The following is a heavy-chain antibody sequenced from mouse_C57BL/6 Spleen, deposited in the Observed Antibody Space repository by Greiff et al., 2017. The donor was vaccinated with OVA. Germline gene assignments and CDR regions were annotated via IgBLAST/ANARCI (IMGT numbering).Heavy chain of an antibody. D-gene: IGHD1-1*01. V-gene: IGHV2-2*01. J-gene: IGHJ1*03. Sequence: VQLQQSGPGLVQPSQCLSITCTVSGFSFTSSGVHWVRQSPGKGLEWLGVIWSGGSTDYNAAFISRLSIIKNNSKSQVFLKMNSLQADDTAIYYCARNDDYYGSSYRYIDVWGKGTTVTVSS. CDR2: IWSGGST. CDR3: ARNDDYYGSSYRYIDV. CDR1: GFSFTSSG.